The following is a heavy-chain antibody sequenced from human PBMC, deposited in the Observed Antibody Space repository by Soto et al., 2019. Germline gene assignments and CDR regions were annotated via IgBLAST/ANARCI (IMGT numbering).Heavy chain of an antibody. CDR1: GFTVSTYS. CDR2: MAYDGSSK. CDR3: ARCWGIGDGSKLGYNWFAP. V-gene: IGHV3-30-3*01. J-gene: IGHJ5*02. Sequence: QVQVMESGGGVVQPGRSLRLSCAASGFTVSTYSMQWVRQAPGKGLEWVALMAYDGSSKDDADSVKGRFTISRDNSKNPLYLHMDSLTTADTAVYYCARCWGIGDGSKLGYNWFAPWGQGTLVTVSS. D-gene: IGHD3-16*01.